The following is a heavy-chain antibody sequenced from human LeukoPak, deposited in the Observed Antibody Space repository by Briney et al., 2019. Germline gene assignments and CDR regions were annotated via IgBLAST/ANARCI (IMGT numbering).Heavy chain of an antibody. CDR3: ARVIRWFDP. CDR2: INDEGSNT. CDR1: GFTFSSYW. V-gene: IGHV3-74*01. Sequence: GGSLRLSCAASGFTFSSYWMHWVRQAPGKGLVWVSRINDEGSNTAYAASVKGRFTISRGNAKNTVYLQMNSLRAEDTAVYYCARVIRWFDPWGQGTLVTVSS. J-gene: IGHJ5*02.